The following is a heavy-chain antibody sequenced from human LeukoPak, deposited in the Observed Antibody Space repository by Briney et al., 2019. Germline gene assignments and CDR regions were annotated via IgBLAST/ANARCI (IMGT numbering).Heavy chain of an antibody. CDR2: IIPIFGTA. CDR3: ARAKYYYDSSGYYSWFDP. J-gene: IGHJ5*02. D-gene: IGHD3-22*01. V-gene: IGHV1-69*13. Sequence: GASVKVSCKASGGTFSSYAISWVRQAPGQGLEWMGGIIPIFGTANYAQKFQGRVTITADESTSTAYMELSSLRSEDTAVYYCARAKYYYDSSGYYSWFDPWGQGTLVTVSS. CDR1: GGTFSSYA.